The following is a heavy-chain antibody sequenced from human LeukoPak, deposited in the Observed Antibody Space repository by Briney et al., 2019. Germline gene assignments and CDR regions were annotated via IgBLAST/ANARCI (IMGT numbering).Heavy chain of an antibody. CDR2: IYSGGST. CDR3: AREGSSSWYASNYYYYGMDV. Sequence: PGGSLRLSCAASGFTVSSNYMSWVRQAPGKGLEWVSVIYSGGSTYYADSVKGRFTISRDNSKNTLYLQMNSLRAEDTAVYYCAREGSSSWYASNYYYYGMDVWGQGTTVTVSS. J-gene: IGHJ6*02. D-gene: IGHD6-13*01. V-gene: IGHV3-53*01. CDR1: GFTVSSNY.